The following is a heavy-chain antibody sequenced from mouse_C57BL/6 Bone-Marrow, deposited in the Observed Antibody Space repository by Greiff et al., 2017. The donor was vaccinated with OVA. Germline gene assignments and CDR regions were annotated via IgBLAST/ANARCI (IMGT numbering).Heavy chain of an antibody. CDR2: INPYNGGT. V-gene: IGHV1-19*01. CDR3: ARKGSGYNY. CDR1: GYTFTDYY. D-gene: IGHD3-2*02. J-gene: IGHJ2*01. Sequence: ELKLMESGPVLVKPGASVKMSCKASGYTFTDYYMNWVKQSHGKSLEWIGVINPYNGGTSYNQKFKGKATLTVDKSSSTAYMELNSLTSEDSAVYYCARKGSGYNYWGQGTTLTVSS.